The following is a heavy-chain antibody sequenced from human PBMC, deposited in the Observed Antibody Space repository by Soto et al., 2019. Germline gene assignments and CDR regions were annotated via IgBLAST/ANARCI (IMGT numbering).Heavy chain of an antibody. J-gene: IGHJ4*02. CDR2: INAGNGNT. D-gene: IGHD6-13*01. CDR1: GYTFTSYA. CDR3: ARVGIAAAAPFDY. V-gene: IGHV1-3*01. Sequence: QVQLVQSGAEVKKPGDSVKVSCKASGYTFTSYAMHWVRQAPGQRLEWMGWINAGNGNTKHSQKFQGRVTITRDTSASTAYMELSSLRSEDTAVYYCARVGIAAAAPFDYWGKGNLVTGSS.